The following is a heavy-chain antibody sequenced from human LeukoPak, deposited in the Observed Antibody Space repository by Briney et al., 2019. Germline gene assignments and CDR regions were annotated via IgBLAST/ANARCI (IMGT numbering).Heavy chain of an antibody. Sequence: SETLSLTCTVSGGSISSYYWGWIRQPPGKGLEWIGSIYHSGNTYYNPSLKSRVTISVDTSKNQFSLKLSSVTAADTAVYYCARGGYYGSGNDFRFDPWGQGTLVTVSS. CDR3: ARGGYYGSGNDFRFDP. D-gene: IGHD3-10*01. CDR2: IYHSGNT. V-gene: IGHV4-39*07. J-gene: IGHJ5*02. CDR1: GGSISSYY.